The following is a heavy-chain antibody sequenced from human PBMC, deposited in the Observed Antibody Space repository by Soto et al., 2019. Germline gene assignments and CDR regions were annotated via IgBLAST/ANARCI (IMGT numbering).Heavy chain of an antibody. D-gene: IGHD1-26*01. CDR3: AKDNSGGSSYYRGAG. J-gene: IGHJ4*02. CDR2: ISWNSGSI. V-gene: IGHV3-9*01. CDR1: GFTFDDYA. Sequence: EVQLVESGGGLVQPGRSLRLSCAASGFTFDDYAMHWVRQAPGKGLEWVSGISWNSGSIGYADSVKGRFTISRDNAKNSLYLQMNSLRAEVTALYYCAKDNSGGSSYYRGAGWGQGTLVTVSS.